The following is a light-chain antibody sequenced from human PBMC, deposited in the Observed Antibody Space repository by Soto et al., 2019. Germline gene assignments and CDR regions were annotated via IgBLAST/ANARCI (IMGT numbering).Light chain of an antibody. V-gene: IGKV3-20*01. CDR1: QSVTNNY. J-gene: IGKJ1*01. CDR3: QQYGTSRT. CDR2: GAS. Sequence: EIVMTQSPATLSVSPGEGVTLSCRASQSVTNNYLAWYQQRPGLAPRLLIYGASTRTAGIPDRFTGSGSGTDFTLTISRLEPEDFAVYYCQQYGTSRTFGQGTKVDIK.